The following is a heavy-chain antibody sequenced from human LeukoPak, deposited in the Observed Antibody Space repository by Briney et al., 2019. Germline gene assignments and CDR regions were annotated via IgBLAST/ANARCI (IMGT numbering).Heavy chain of an antibody. Sequence: ASVKVSCKASGYTFTNYGLNWVRQAPGQGLEWMAWISAYNGNTNYAQKLQGRVTMTTDTSTSTAYMELRSLRSDDTAVYYCARVAAAEYDAFDIWGQGTMVTVSS. D-gene: IGHD6-13*01. V-gene: IGHV1-18*01. CDR1: GYTFTNYG. CDR3: ARVAAAEYDAFDI. CDR2: ISAYNGNT. J-gene: IGHJ3*02.